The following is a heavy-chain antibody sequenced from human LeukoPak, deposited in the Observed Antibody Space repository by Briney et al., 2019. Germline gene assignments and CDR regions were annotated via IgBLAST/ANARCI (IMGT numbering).Heavy chain of an antibody. J-gene: IGHJ4*02. Sequence: GGSLRLSCAASGFTFSRYAMSWVRQAPGKGPEWVSAISYSGGSTYYADSVKGRFTISRDNSKNTLYLQMSSLRAEDTAVYYCAKLGTVVVPAATYYWGQGTLVTVSS. CDR3: AKLGTVVVPAATYY. CDR2: ISYSGGST. D-gene: IGHD2-2*01. CDR1: GFTFSRYA. V-gene: IGHV3-23*01.